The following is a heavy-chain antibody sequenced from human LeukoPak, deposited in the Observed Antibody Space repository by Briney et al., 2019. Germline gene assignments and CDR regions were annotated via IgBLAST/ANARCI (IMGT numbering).Heavy chain of an antibody. J-gene: IGHJ6*02. V-gene: IGHV3-23*01. D-gene: IGHD2-2*01. CDR1: GFTFSSYA. CDR2: ISGSGGST. CDR3: ARDIVVVPAAMNGRKYGMDV. Sequence: GGSLRLSCAASGFTFSSYAMSWVRQAPGKGLEWVSAISGSGGSTYYADSVKGRFTISRDNAKNSLYLQMNSLRAEDTAVYYCARDIVVVPAAMNGRKYGMDVWGQGTTVTVSS.